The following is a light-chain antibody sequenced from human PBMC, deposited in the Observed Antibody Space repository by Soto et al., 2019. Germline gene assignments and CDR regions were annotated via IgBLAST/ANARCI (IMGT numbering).Light chain of an antibody. J-gene: IGLJ1*01. Sequence: QSALTQPRSVSGSPGQSVTISCTGTSSDVGGYNYVSWYQQHPGKAPKLMIYDVSKRPSGVPDRFSGSKSGNTASLTISGLQADDEADYYCSSYRDTSKLVFGPGTKLTVL. CDR2: DVS. CDR1: SSDVGGYNY. CDR3: SSYRDTSKLV. V-gene: IGLV2-11*01.